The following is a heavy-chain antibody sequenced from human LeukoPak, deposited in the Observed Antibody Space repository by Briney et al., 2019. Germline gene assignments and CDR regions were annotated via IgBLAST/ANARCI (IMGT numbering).Heavy chain of an antibody. CDR3: ARDIGYGSGSLDLDY. V-gene: IGHV1-69*13. D-gene: IGHD3-10*01. J-gene: IGHJ4*02. CDR1: GGTFSSYA. Sequence: SVKVSCKASGGTFSSYAISWVRQAPGQGLEWMGGIIPIFGTANYAQKFQGSVTITADESTSTAYMELSSLRSEDTAVYYCARDIGYGSGSLDLDYWGQGTLVTVSS. CDR2: IIPIFGTA.